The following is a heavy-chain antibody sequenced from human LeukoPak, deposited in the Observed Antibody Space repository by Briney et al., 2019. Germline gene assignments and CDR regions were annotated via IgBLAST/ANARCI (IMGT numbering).Heavy chain of an antibody. D-gene: IGHD1-1*01. CDR1: GYTFSGYY. V-gene: IGHV1-2*02. CDR3: AREAETTLNWFDP. CDR2: INPNSGGT. Sequence: ASVKVSCKASGYTFSGYYMHWVRQAPGQGLEWMGWINPNSGGTRYAQKFQGRVTMTRDTSISTAYMELSRLRSDDTAVCYCAREAETTLNWFDPWGQGTLVTVSS. J-gene: IGHJ5*02.